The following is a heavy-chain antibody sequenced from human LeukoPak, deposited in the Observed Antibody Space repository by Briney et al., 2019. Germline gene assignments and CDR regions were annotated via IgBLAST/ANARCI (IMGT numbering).Heavy chain of an antibody. D-gene: IGHD1-26*01. Sequence: ASVKVSCKASGGTFSSYAISWVRQAPGQGLEWMGWINPNSGGTNYAQKFQGRVTMTRDTSISTAYMELSRLRSDDTAVYYCARTGLVGATTWDFDYWGQGTLVTVST. CDR1: GGTFSSYA. V-gene: IGHV1-2*02. CDR2: INPNSGGT. J-gene: IGHJ4*02. CDR3: ARTGLVGATTWDFDY.